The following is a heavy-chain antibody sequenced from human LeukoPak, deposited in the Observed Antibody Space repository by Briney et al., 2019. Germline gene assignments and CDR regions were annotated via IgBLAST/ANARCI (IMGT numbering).Heavy chain of an antibody. J-gene: IGHJ4*02. CDR3: AREVTYYFGSGSYHNKYYFDF. CDR1: GFTFSSYA. D-gene: IGHD3-10*01. CDR2: ISSSSSYT. Sequence: GGSLRLSCAASGFTFSSYAMSWIRQAPGKGLEWVSYISSSSSYTNYADSVKGRFTISRDNAKNSLYLQMNSLRAEDTAVYYCAREVTYYFGSGSYHNKYYFDFWGQGTLVTVSS. V-gene: IGHV3-11*05.